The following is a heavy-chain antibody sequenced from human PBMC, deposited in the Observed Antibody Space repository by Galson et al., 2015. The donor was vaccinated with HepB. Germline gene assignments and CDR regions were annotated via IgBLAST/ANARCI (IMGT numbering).Heavy chain of an antibody. D-gene: IGHD1-26*01. Sequence: SVKVSCKVSGYTLTELSMHWVRQAPGKGLEWMGGFDPEDDETIYAQKFQGRFYISRDNSKNTLYLQMSSLRAEDTAVYYCAKGRGINSILDYWGQGTLVTVSS. CDR3: AKGRGINSILDY. CDR2: FDPEDDET. V-gene: IGHV1-24*01. CDR1: GYTLTELS. J-gene: IGHJ4*02.